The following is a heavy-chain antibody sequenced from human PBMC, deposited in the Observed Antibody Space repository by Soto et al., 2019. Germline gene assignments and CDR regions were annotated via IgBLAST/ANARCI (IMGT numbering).Heavy chain of an antibody. J-gene: IGHJ4*02. Sequence: GGSLRLSCAASGFSFGGYGLHWVRQGPGKGPEWVALISYDGRHEDYADSVKGRFTVSRDNSKNILYLQMNSLRIEDSGVYYCAKERWSAAADTQDYYFDYWGQGTRVTVSS. D-gene: IGHD6-13*01. CDR3: AKERWSAAADTQDYYFDY. V-gene: IGHV3-30*18. CDR2: ISYDGRHE. CDR1: GFSFGGYG.